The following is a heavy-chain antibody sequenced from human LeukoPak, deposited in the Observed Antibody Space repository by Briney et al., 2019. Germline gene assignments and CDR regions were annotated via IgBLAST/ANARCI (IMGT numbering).Heavy chain of an antibody. CDR3: ARVGRYSSGWHDY. V-gene: IGHV4-59*01. CDR1: GGSISSYY. CDR2: IYYSGST. Sequence: SETLSLTCTVSGGSISSYYWSWIRQPPGKGLEWIGYIYYSGSTNYNPSLKSRVTISVDTSKNQFSLKLSSVTAADTAVYYCARVGRYSSGWHDYWGQGTLVTVSS. D-gene: IGHD6-19*01. J-gene: IGHJ4*02.